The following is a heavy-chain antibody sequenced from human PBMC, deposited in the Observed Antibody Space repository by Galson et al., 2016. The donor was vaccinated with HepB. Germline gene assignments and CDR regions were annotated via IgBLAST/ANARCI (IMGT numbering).Heavy chain of an antibody. CDR3: TSEPTDSEEGY. CDR1: RFTISRYW. V-gene: IGHV3-7*03. J-gene: IGHJ4*02. Sequence: SLRLSCAAPRFTISRYWMSWVRQAPGKGPEWVANINQDGSDRNYVDSVKGRFTISRDNARNSLYLQMSSLRAEDTAVYYCTSEPTDSEEGYWGQGTLVTGSS. CDR2: INQDGSDR.